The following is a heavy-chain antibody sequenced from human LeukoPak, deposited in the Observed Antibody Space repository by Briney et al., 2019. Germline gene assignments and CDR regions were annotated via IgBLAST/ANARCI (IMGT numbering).Heavy chain of an antibody. V-gene: IGHV1-46*01. CDR1: GYTFTSYY. CDR3: ARFPLRRYYFDY. D-gene: IGHD4-23*01. Sequence: ASVKVSCKASGYTFTSYYMHWVRQAPGQGLEWMGIINPSGGSTSYAQKFQGRVTMTRDTSTSTVYMELSSLRSGDTAVYCCARFPLRRYYFDYWGQGTLVTVSS. CDR2: INPSGGST. J-gene: IGHJ4*02.